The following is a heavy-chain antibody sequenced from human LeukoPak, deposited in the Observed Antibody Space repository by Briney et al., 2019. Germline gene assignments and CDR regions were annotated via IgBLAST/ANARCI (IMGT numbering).Heavy chain of an antibody. CDR1: GFTFGDYA. D-gene: IGHD3-22*01. V-gene: IGHV3-43*02. J-gene: IGHJ4*02. CDR3: AKDRDGGYYDSSGYPDY. Sequence: GGSLRLSCAASGFTFGDYAMHWVRQAPGKGLEWVSLISGDGGSTYYADSVKGRFTISRDNSKNSLYLQMNSLRTEDTALYYCAKDRDGGYYDSSGYPDYWGQGTLVTVSS. CDR2: ISGDGGST.